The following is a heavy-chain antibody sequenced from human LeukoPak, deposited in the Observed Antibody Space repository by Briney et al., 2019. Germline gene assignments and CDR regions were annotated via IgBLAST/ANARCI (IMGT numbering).Heavy chain of an antibody. Sequence: GGSLRLSCAASGFTFDDYAMHWVRQAPGRGLEGVSGISWNSGSIGYADSVKGRFTISRDNAKNSLYLQMDSLRAEDMALYYCAKGGYDYGDVIDYWGQGTLVTVSS. J-gene: IGHJ4*02. V-gene: IGHV3-9*03. CDR1: GFTFDDYA. CDR3: AKGGYDYGDVIDY. D-gene: IGHD4-17*01. CDR2: ISWNSGSI.